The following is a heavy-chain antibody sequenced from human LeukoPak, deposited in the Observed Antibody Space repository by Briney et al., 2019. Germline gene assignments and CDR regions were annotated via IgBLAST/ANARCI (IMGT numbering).Heavy chain of an antibody. J-gene: IGHJ4*02. CDR2: IYYSGST. Sequence: SETLSLTCTVSGGSISSSSYYWGWIRQPPGKGLEWIGSIYYSGSTYYNPSLNSRVTISVDTSKNQFSLKLSSVTAADTAVYYCARVDTGIVATIVNYWGQGTLVTVSS. CDR1: GGSISSSSYY. V-gene: IGHV4-39*07. CDR3: ARVDTGIVATIVNY. D-gene: IGHD5-12*01.